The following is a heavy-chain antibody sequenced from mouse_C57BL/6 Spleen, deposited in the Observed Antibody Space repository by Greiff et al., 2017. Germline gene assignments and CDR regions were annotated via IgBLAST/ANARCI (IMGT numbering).Heavy chain of an antibody. Sequence: QVQLQQPGAELVKPGASVKMSCMASGYTFTSYWITWVMQRPGQGLEWIGDIYPGSGSTNYNEKFKSKATLTLDTSYSTAYRQLSSLTSEDSAVYYCAIGVGLLPYYYAMDYWGQGTSVTVSS. CDR2: IYPGSGST. D-gene: IGHD2-3*01. CDR1: GYTFTSYW. J-gene: IGHJ4*01. CDR3: AIGVGLLPYYYAMDY. V-gene: IGHV1-55*01.